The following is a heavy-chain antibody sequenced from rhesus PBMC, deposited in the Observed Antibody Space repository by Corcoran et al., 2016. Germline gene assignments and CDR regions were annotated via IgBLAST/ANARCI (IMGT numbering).Heavy chain of an antibody. CDR2: VYGSGAEA. CDR3: VRHFTSSHFDY. Sequence: QVQLQESGPAGVKASDILSHTSAVSGCFISRHNRGKWVRQSPGKGLGWLGLVYGSGAEAEYTPSLKSRAAISMDTSKNQFSLNVTSVTAADTAVYYCVRHFTSSHFDYWGRGVLVTVSS. D-gene: IGHD6-43*01. J-gene: IGHJ4*01. V-gene: IGHV4-93*02. CDR1: GCFISRHNR.